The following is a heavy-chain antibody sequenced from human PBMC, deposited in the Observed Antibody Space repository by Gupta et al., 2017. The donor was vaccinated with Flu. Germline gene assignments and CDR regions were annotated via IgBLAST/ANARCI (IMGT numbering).Heavy chain of an antibody. Sequence: FSTNTMNWVRQAPGKGLECLSSIKPVSSYIYYADSVKGRFTVSRDNAKNSLYLQMDSLRAEDTAVYYGARLNDYYDGSGMYFFLDSWGQGTLVTVSS. D-gene: IGHD3-22*01. CDR2: IKPVSSYI. V-gene: IGHV3-21*01. J-gene: IGHJ4*02. CDR3: ARLNDYYDGSGMYFFLDS. CDR1: FSTNT.